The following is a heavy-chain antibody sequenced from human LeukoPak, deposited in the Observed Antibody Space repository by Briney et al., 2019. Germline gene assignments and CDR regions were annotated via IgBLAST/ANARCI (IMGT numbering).Heavy chain of an antibody. CDR3: VVSYLYAFDF. CDR2: ISSNGGST. CDR1: GFTFISYA. V-gene: IGHV3-64D*09. Sequence: PGGSLRLSCSASGFTFISYAMHWVRQAPGKGLEYVSAISSNGGSTYYADSVKGRFTVSRDNYKNTLNLQMSSLRAEDTAVYYCVVSYLYAFDFWGQGTMVTVSS. D-gene: IGHD5-18*01. J-gene: IGHJ3*01.